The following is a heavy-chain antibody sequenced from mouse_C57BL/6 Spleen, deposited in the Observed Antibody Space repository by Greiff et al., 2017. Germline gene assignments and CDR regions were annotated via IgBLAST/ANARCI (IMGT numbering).Heavy chain of an antibody. Sequence: QVQLQQPGAELVRPGTSVKLSCKASGYTFTSYWMHWVKQRPGQGLEWIGVVDPSDSYTNYNQKFKGKATLTVDTSSSTAYMQLSSLTSEASAVYYCARREDYGSTHYWYFDVWGTGTTVTVAS. CDR2: VDPSDSYT. CDR1: GYTFTSYW. J-gene: IGHJ1*03. V-gene: IGHV1-59*01. CDR3: ARREDYGSTHYWYFDV. D-gene: IGHD1-1*01.